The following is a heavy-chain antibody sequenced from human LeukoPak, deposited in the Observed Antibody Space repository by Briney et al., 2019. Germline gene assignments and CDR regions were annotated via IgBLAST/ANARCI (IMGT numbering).Heavy chain of an antibody. Sequence: SSTGGNTDYADSVKGRFTISRDNSKNTLYLQMNSLKTEDTAVYYCTTCHYYDSSGPICMDVWGQGTTVTVSS. J-gene: IGHJ6*02. V-gene: IGHV3-23*01. CDR2: SSTGGNT. D-gene: IGHD3-22*01. CDR3: TTCHYYDSSGPICMDV.